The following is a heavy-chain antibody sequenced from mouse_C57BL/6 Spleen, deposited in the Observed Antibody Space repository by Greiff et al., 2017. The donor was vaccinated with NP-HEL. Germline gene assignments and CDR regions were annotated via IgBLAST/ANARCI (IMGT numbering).Heavy chain of an antibody. CDR2: IHPNSGST. V-gene: IGHV1-64*01. CDR1: GYTFTSYW. Sequence: QVQLQQPGAELVKPGASVKLSCKASGYTFTSYWMHWVKQRPGQGLEWIGMIHPNSGSTNYNEKFKSKATLTVDKSSSTAYMQLSSLTSEDSAVYYCARSTMTYWYFDVWGTGTTVTVSS. J-gene: IGHJ1*03. D-gene: IGHD2-4*01. CDR3: ARSTMTYWYFDV.